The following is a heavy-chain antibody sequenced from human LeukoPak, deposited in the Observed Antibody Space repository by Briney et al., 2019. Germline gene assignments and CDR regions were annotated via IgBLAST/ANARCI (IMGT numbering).Heavy chain of an antibody. CDR2: IGFSSIGYSSDHL. CDR1: GFSVSNNY. CDR3: AREDFFTPHS. J-gene: IGHJ4*02. Sequence: GGSLRLSCAASGFSVSNNYMSWVRQAPGKGLEWVSSIGFSSIGYSSDHLKYADSVKGRFTISRDNAKNSLFLQMDSLRAEDTAVYFCAREDFFTPHSWGQGTLVTVSS. V-gene: IGHV3-11*05.